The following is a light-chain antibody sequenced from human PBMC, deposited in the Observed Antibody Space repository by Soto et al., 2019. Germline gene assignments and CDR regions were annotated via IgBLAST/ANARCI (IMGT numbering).Light chain of an antibody. CDR2: DAS. CDR3: QQRSKWPIT. J-gene: IGKJ5*01. CDR1: QSVGSY. Sequence: EIVLIQSPATLSLSPGERPTLSCRASQSVGSYLAWYQHKPGQAPRLLISDASNRATGIPARFSGSGSGTDFTLTISSLEPEDFAVYYCQQRSKWPITFGQGTRLEIK. V-gene: IGKV3-11*01.